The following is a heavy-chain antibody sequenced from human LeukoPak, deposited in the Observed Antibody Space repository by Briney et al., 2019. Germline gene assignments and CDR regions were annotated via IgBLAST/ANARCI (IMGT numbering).Heavy chain of an antibody. CDR2: IRYDGSNK. Sequence: SGGSLRLSCAASGFTFSSYGMHWVRQAPGKGLEWVAFIRYDGSNKYYADSVKGRFTISRDNSKNTLYLQMNSLRAEDTAVYYCASLPPPYDSSGYYLDYWGQGTLVTVSS. CDR1: GFTFSSYG. CDR3: ASLPPPYDSSGYYLDY. D-gene: IGHD3-22*01. J-gene: IGHJ4*02. V-gene: IGHV3-30*02.